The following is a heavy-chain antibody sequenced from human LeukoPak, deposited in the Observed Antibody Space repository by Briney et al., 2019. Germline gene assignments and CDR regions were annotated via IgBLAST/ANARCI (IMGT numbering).Heavy chain of an antibody. V-gene: IGHV3-23*01. J-gene: IGHJ4*02. CDR2: ISGVGYST. D-gene: IGHD1-26*01. CDR1: GFTFSSYA. Sequence: PGGSPRLSCAASGFTFSSYAMSWVRQAPGKGLEWVSAISGVGYSTYYADSVKGRFTISRDNSKNTLYLQMNSLRAEDTAVYYCAKISREGATTGPGGPGNFDYWGQGTLVTVSS. CDR3: AKISREGATTGPGGPGNFDY.